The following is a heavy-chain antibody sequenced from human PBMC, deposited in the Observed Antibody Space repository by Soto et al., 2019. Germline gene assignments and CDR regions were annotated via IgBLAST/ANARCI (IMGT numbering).Heavy chain of an antibody. V-gene: IGHV3-21*01. CDR2: ISSSSSYI. CDR1: GFTFSSYS. D-gene: IGHD4-17*01. J-gene: IGHJ4*02. CDR3: ARVGYGDYALDY. Sequence: VQLVESGGGLVKPGGSLRLSCAASGFTFSSYSMNWVRQAPGKGLEWVSSISSSSSYIYYADSVKGRFTISRDNAKNSLYLQMNSLRAEDTAVYYCARVGYGDYALDYWGQGTLVTVSS.